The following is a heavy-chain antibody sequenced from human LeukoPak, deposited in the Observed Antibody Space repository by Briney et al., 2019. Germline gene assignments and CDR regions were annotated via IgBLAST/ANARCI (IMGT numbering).Heavy chain of an antibody. J-gene: IGHJ4*02. V-gene: IGHV1-2*02. Sequence: VASVKVSCKASGYTFTGYYIHWVRQAPGQGLEWMAWINPNSGATNYAQKFQGRVTVTRDTSISTAYMELSRLRSDDTAVYYCARVFYYYDSSGPFDYWGQGTLVTVSS. CDR2: INPNSGAT. CDR1: GYTFTGYY. CDR3: ARVFYYYDSSGPFDY. D-gene: IGHD3-22*01.